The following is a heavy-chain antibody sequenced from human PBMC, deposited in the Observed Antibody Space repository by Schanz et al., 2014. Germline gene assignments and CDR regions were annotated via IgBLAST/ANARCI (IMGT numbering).Heavy chain of an antibody. CDR3: ARWFLIRGVILDS. CDR2: INTGGDST. J-gene: IGHJ4*02. V-gene: IGHV3-23*04. CDR1: GFTFSTYA. Sequence: DVQLVESGGTLVRPGGSLRLSCAASGFTFSTYAMAWVRQAPGKGLEWVSSINTGGDSTYYADSVKGRFTISRDNSRDTVYLQMNSLRADDTAMYYCARWFLIRGVILDSWGQGTLVNVSS. D-gene: IGHD3-10*01.